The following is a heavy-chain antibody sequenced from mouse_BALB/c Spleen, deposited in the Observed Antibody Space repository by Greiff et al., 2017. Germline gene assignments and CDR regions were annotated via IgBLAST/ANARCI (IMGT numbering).Heavy chain of an antibody. CDR2: IWAGGST. V-gene: IGHV2-9*02. CDR3: ARALYGSSSWFAY. D-gene: IGHD1-1*01. J-gene: IGHJ3*01. Sequence: QVQLKESGPGLVAPSQSLSITCTVSGFSLTSYGVHWVRQPPGKGLEWLGVIWAGGSTNYNSALMSRLSISKDNSKSQVFLKMNSLQTDDTAMYYCARALYGSSSWFAYWGQGTLVTVSA. CDR1: GFSLTSYG.